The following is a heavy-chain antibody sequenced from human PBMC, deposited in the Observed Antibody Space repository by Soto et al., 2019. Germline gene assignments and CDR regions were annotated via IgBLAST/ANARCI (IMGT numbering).Heavy chain of an antibody. CDR2: IVPIFGTT. J-gene: IGHJ6*02. Sequence: QVRLVQSGAEVNKPGSSVKVSCKASGDTFSSYSISWVRQAPGQGLEGMGGIVPIFGTTVYAPRMQGRVTITADGPTSTSYMELSGLRFEDTAIYYCAANSLGGGSQGDVWGQGTTVTVSS. CDR1: GDTFSSYS. CDR3: AANSLGGGSQGDV. V-gene: IGHV1-69*01. D-gene: IGHD3-10*01.